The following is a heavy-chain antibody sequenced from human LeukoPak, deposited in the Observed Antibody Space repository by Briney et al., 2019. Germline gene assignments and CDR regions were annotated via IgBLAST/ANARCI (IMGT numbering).Heavy chain of an antibody. CDR2: IKQDGSEK. V-gene: IGHV3-7*01. CDR3: ARDRGDYAGGMDV. J-gene: IGHJ6*02. CDR1: GFTFSSYW. Sequence: GSLRLSCAASGFTFSSYWMSWVRQAPGKGLEWVANIKQDGSEKYYVDSVKGRFTISRDNAKNPLYLQMNSLRAEDTAVYYCARDRGDYAGGMDVWGQGTTVTVSS. D-gene: IGHD4-17*01.